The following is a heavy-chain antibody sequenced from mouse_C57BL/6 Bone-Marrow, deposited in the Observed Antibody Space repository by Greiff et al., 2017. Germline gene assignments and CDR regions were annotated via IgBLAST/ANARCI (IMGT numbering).Heavy chain of an antibody. D-gene: IGHD2-1*01. CDR3: ERGGNYGGYYFDY. CDR2: FHPYNDDT. CDR1: GYTFTTYP. Sequence: VHLVESGAELVKPGASVKMSCKASGYTFTTYPIEWMKQNHGKSLEWIGNFHPYNDDTKYNEKFKGKATLTVEKSSSTVYLELSRLTAADTAVYYCERGGNYGGYYFDYWGQGTTITVSS. J-gene: IGHJ2*01. V-gene: IGHV1-47*01.